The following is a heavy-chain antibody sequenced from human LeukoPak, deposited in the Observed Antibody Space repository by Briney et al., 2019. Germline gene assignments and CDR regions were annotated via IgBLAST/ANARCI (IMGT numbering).Heavy chain of an antibody. D-gene: IGHD3-3*01. J-gene: IGHJ6*03. Sequence: ASVKVSCKASGYTFTSYAMNWVRQAPGQGLEWMGGIIPIFGTANYAQKFQGRVTITADKSTSTAYMELSSLRSEDMAVYYCARGGELRFLEPYHGLNYMDVWGKGTTVTVSS. CDR3: ARGGELRFLEPYHGLNYMDV. V-gene: IGHV1-69*06. CDR1: GYTFTSYA. CDR2: IIPIFGTA.